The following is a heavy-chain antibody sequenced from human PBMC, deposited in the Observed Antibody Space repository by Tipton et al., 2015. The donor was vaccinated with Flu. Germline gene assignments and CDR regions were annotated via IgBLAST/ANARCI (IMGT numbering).Heavy chain of an antibody. CDR2: ISSTGSS. Sequence: TLSLTCTVSGDSISGSTYYWGWIRQPPGKGLEWLGSISSTGSSRYISSLQSGVTMSVDTSNNQVSLKLNSVTAADTAVYYCARRGGGYKYLYGMDVWGQGTTVTVSS. CDR1: GDSISGSTYY. J-gene: IGHJ6*02. CDR3: ARRGGGYKYLYGMDV. D-gene: IGHD5-12*01. V-gene: IGHV4-39*01.